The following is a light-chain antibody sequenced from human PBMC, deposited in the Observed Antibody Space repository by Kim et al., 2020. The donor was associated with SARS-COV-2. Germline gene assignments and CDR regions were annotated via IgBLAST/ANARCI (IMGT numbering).Light chain of an antibody. CDR1: QGISSW. CDR3: QQANSFPLT. V-gene: IGKV1-12*01. Sequence: SASVGDRVNITCRASQGISSWLAWHQQKPGKAPKLLIYAASSLQSGVPSRFSGSGSGTDFTPTISSLQPEDFASYYCQQANSFPLTFGGGTKLEI. CDR2: AAS. J-gene: IGKJ4*01.